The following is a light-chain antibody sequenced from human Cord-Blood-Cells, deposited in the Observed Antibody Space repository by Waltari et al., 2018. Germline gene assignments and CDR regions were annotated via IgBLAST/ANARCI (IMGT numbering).Light chain of an antibody. Sequence: EIVLTQSPGPLSLSPGERATISCRASQSVSSSYLAWYQPKHGQAPRLLIYGASSRATGIPDRFSGSGSGTDFTLTISRLEPEDFAVYYCQQYGSSPYSFGQGTKLEIK. CDR3: QQYGSSPYS. CDR1: QSVSSSY. J-gene: IGKJ2*03. CDR2: GAS. V-gene: IGKV3-20*01.